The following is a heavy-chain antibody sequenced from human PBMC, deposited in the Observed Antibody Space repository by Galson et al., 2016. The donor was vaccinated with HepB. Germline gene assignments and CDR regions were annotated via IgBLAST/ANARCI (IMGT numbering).Heavy chain of an antibody. CDR3: ARHCGGGSCYRAFEI. CDR2: INHSGST. D-gene: IGHD2-15*01. CDR1: GGSFSGY. V-gene: IGHV4-34*01. Sequence: ETQSLTCAVHGGSFSGYWSWIRQPPGKGLEWIGEINHSGSTNYNPSLKSRVTISVDASKNQISLKLSSMTAADTAVYYCARHCGGGSCYRAFEIWGQGTTVTVSS. J-gene: IGHJ3*02.